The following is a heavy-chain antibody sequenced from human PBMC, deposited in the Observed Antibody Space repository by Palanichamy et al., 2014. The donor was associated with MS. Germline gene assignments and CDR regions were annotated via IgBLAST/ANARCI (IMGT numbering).Heavy chain of an antibody. Sequence: QLQLQESGPGLVKPSETLSLTCTVSGGSINSQNYYWGWIRQPPGKGLEWVGNVYYSGSTYYNPSLKSRVTISVDTSKSQFSLKLSSVTAADTAVYFCARVPNWGYFFDYWGQGTLVTVSS. J-gene: IGHJ4*02. D-gene: IGHD7-27*01. V-gene: IGHV4-39*01. CDR3: ARVPNWGYFFDY. CDR2: VYYSGST. CDR1: GGSINSQNYY.